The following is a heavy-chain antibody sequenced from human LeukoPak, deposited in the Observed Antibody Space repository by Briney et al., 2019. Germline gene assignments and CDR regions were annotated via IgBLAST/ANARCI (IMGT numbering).Heavy chain of an antibody. V-gene: IGHV4-39*01. D-gene: IGHD3-16*01. CDR3: ARHIVRPTMLIEY. CDR1: SGTISSSSYF. J-gene: IGHJ4*02. Sequence: SQTLSLTCNVSSGTISSSSYFWGWLRQPPGNGLEWFGNIYYTGSTHYTPSLKRRLTISVDTSKNQFSLKLSSVTAADTAVYYCARHIVRPTMLIEYWGQGILVTVSS. CDR2: IYYTGST.